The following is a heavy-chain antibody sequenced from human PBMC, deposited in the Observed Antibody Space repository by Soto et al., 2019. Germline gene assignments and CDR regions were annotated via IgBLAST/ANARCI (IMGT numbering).Heavy chain of an antibody. J-gene: IGHJ6*02. V-gene: IGHV1-46*01. Sequence: ASVKVSCKASGYTFTSYYIHWVRQAPGQGLEWMGVINPSGGYTSYAQQFQGRVTMTRDTSTSTVYMELSSLRSEDTAVYYCAREGVAPYYYYGMDVWGQGTPVTVSS. CDR2: INPSGGYT. CDR1: GYTFTSYY. CDR3: AREGVAPYYYYGMDV. D-gene: IGHD5-12*01.